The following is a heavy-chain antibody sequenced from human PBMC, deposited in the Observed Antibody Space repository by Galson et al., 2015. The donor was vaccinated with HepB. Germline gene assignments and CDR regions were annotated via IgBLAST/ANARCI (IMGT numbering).Heavy chain of an antibody. CDR3: ARDGQRYSSSGDY. D-gene: IGHD6-13*01. CDR1: DYTFTSYG. J-gene: IGHJ4*02. Sequence: SVKVSCKASDYTFTSYGISWVRQAPGQGLEWMGWISAYNGDTIYAQKVQDRVTMTTDTSTSTAYMELRSLRSEDTAVYYCARDGQRYSSSGDYWGQGTLVTVSS. CDR2: ISAYNGDT. V-gene: IGHV1-18*01.